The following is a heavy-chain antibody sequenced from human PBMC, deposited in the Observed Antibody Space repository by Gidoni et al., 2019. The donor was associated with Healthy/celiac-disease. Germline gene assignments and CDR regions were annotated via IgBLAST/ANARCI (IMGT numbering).Heavy chain of an antibody. D-gene: IGHD3-22*01. CDR3: ASGYYDSSGYPRDAFDI. J-gene: IGHJ3*02. CDR2: IYYSGST. V-gene: IGHV4-39*01. Sequence: QLQLQESGPGLVKPSETLSLPCTVSGGSISSSSYYWGWIRQPPGKGLEWIGSIYYSGSTYYNPSLKSRVTISVDTSKNQFSLKLSSVTAAVTAVYYCASGYYDSSGYPRDAFDIWGQGTMVTVSS. CDR1: GGSISSSSYY.